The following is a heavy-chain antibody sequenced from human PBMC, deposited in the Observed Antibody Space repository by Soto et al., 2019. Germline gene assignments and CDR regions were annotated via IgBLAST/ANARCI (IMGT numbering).Heavy chain of an antibody. CDR2: ISYDGSNK. CDR1: GFTFSSYA. CDR3: ARDGADLRSGYCSGGSCYDNLYYYYGMDV. D-gene: IGHD2-15*01. V-gene: IGHV3-30-3*01. Sequence: GGSLRLSCAASGFTFSSYAMHWVRQAPGKGLEWVAVISYDGSNKYYADSVKGRFTISRDNSKNTLYLQMNSLRAEDTAVYYCARDGADLRSGYCSGGSCYDNLYYYYGMDVWGQGTTVTVSS. J-gene: IGHJ6*02.